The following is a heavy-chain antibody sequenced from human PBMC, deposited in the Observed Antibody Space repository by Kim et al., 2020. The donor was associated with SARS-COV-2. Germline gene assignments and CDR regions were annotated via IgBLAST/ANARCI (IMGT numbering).Heavy chain of an antibody. Sequence: GGSLRLSCVASGFNFSTYSLQWVRQAPGKGLEWVAAISYDGSDIYHADSVKGRLTISRDNSKNTLHLQMNNLRVEDTAVYYCARDWQEVTCGESKVYYYYGMDVWGQGATVTVSS. CDR2: ISYDGSDI. CDR1: GFNFSTYS. J-gene: IGHJ6*02. V-gene: IGHV3-30*04. D-gene: IGHD2-21*02. CDR3: ARDWQEVTCGESKVYYYYGMDV.